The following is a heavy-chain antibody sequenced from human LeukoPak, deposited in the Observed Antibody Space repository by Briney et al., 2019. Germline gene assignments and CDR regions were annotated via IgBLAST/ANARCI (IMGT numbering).Heavy chain of an antibody. D-gene: IGHD3-10*01. CDR1: GFTFSSYR. V-gene: IGHV3-21*01. CDR2: ISSSSSYI. J-gene: IGHJ4*02. Sequence: GGSLRLSCAASGFTFSSYRMNWVRQAPGKGLEWVSSISSSSSYIYYADSVKGRFTISRDNAKNSLYLQMNSLRAEDTAVYYCARERFGENDYWGQGTLVTVSS. CDR3: ARERFGENDY.